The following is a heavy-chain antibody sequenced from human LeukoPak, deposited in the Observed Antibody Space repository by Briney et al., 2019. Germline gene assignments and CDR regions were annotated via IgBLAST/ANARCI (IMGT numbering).Heavy chain of an antibody. J-gene: IGHJ4*02. CDR3: ARQGNHNCGGDCYSDY. CDR1: GYSFISYW. D-gene: IGHD2-21*02. CDR2: IYPGDSDT. V-gene: IGHV5-51*01. Sequence: GESLKISCKGSGYSFISYWIGWVRQMPGKGLEWMGIIYPGDSDTRYSPSFQGQVTISADKSVSTAYLQWSSLKASDTAMYYCARQGNHNCGGDCYSDYWGQGTLVTVSS.